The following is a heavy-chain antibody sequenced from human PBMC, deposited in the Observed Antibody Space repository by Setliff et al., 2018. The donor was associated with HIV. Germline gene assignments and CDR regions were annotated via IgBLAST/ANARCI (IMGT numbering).Heavy chain of an antibody. V-gene: IGHV1-8*01. CDR3: ARVTSSSTGYNYYYGMDV. J-gene: IGHJ6*02. D-gene: IGHD6-6*01. CDR2: MNPNSGNT. CDR1: GDTFTSHA. Sequence: ASVKVSCKASGDTFTSHAISWVRQAPGQGLEWMGWMNPNSGNTGYAQKFQGRVTITRKTSISTAFMELSSLRSEDTAVYYCARVTSSSTGYNYYYGMDVWGQGTMVTVS.